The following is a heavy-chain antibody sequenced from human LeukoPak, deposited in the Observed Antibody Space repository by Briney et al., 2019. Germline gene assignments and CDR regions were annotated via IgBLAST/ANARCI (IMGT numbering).Heavy chain of an antibody. V-gene: IGHV4-59*01. Sequence: SETLSLTCTVSGGSISSYYWSWIRQPPGEGLEWIGYIYYSGSTNYNPSLKSRVTISVDTSKNQFSLKLSSVTAADTAVYYCARGAAPYCFDYWGQGTLVTVSS. CDR1: GGSISSYY. J-gene: IGHJ4*02. CDR2: IYYSGST. D-gene: IGHD6-25*01. CDR3: ARGAAPYCFDY.